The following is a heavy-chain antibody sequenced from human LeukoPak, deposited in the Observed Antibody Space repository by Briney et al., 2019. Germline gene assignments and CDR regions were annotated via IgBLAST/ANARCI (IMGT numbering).Heavy chain of an antibody. D-gene: IGHD7-27*01. CDR2: IKEDGAEK. CDR3: VNSPGEEIYADGSVLDY. CDR1: GLSLSVYW. J-gene: IGHJ4*02. V-gene: IGHV3-7*01. Sequence: GESLRLSCVASGLSLSVYWMSWVPQAPGKGLVWVATIKEDGAEKYYVEPVSGRFTISRDNAKNSLFLQMNSLRAEDTAMFYCVNSPGEEIYADGSVLDYWGQGTPVTVSS.